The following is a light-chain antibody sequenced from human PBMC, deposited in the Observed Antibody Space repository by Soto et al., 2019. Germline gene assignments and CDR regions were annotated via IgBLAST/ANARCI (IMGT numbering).Light chain of an antibody. CDR3: MQGTHWPPYT. CDR1: QSLVYTDGDTY. V-gene: IGKV2-30*01. CDR2: RVS. J-gene: IGKJ2*01. Sequence: DVVVTQSPLSLPVTLGRPASISRRSRQSLVYTDGDTYLNWFQQRPGQSPRRLIYRVSNRGSGVPERFSGSGSGTDFTLKISRVEAEDVGVSYCMQGTHWPPYTFGQGTKLEIK.